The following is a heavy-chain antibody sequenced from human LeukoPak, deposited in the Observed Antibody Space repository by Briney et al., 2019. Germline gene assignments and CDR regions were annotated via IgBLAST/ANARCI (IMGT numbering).Heavy chain of an antibody. D-gene: IGHD3-10*01. CDR2: INHSGST. CDR3: ARPVYGSGSYYFDY. CDR1: GGSFSGYY. Sequence: SATLSLTCAVYGGSFSGYYWSWIRQPPGKGLEWIGEINHSGSTKYNPSLKSRVTISVDTSKNQFSLKLSSVTAADTAVYYCARPVYGSGSYYFDYWGQGTLVTVSS. V-gene: IGHV4-34*01. J-gene: IGHJ4*02.